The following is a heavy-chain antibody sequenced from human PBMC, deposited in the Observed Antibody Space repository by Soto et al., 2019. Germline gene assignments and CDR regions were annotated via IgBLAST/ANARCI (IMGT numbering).Heavy chain of an antibody. CDR2: ISYDGSKK. Sequence: QVQLVESGGGVVQPGRSLRLSCAASGFTFRTFDTHWVRQAPGKGLEWVAVISYDGSKKYYADSVKGRFTISRDNSKNTLYLEMNSLRAEDTAVYYCAKDRAIYCSGGSCYGGFDYWGQGTLITVSS. D-gene: IGHD2-15*01. CDR1: GFTFRTFD. CDR3: AKDRAIYCSGGSCYGGFDY. J-gene: IGHJ4*02. V-gene: IGHV3-30*18.